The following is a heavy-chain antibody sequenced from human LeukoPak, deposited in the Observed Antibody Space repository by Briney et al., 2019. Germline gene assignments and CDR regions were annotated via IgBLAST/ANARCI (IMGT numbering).Heavy chain of an antibody. D-gene: IGHD4-11*01. Sequence: SETLSLTCTVSGDSISSYYWSWIRQPPVKGLEWIGYIYNSETTNYNPSLESRVTKSEDTSKNQFSLMLTSVTAADTAVYYCARVVYSHYWPEGMDVWGQGTTVTVSS. CDR3: ARVVYSHYWPEGMDV. J-gene: IGHJ6*02. CDR1: GDSISSYY. CDR2: IYNSETT. V-gene: IGHV4-59*01.